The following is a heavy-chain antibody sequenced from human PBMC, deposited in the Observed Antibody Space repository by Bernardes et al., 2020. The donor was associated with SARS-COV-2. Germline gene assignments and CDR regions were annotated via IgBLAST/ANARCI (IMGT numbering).Heavy chain of an antibody. D-gene: IGHD3-16*01. CDR3: ASGTLGARGPMEF. Sequence: ASVKVSCKVSGYTLNELSIHWVRHPPAKGLEWMGRFDPEGGKAISTEEFQGRLTMTGDAATGTAYLDVSSLRSDDTATYFCASGTLGARGPMEFWGKGTLVTVAS. CDR1: GYTLNELS. V-gene: IGHV1-24*01. J-gene: IGHJ4*02. CDR2: FDPEGGKA.